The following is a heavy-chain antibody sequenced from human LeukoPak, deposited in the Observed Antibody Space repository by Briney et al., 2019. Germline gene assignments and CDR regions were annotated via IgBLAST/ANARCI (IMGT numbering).Heavy chain of an antibody. Sequence: PGGSLRLSCADSGFTFRSYSMNWVRQAPGKGLEWVSVIYSGGSTYYADSVKGRFTISRDNSKNTLYLQMNSLRAEDTAVYYCARDAGGYGMDVWGQGTTVTVSS. D-gene: IGHD2-8*02. V-gene: IGHV3-66*01. CDR2: IYSGGST. CDR3: ARDAGGYGMDV. CDR1: GFTFRSYS. J-gene: IGHJ6*02.